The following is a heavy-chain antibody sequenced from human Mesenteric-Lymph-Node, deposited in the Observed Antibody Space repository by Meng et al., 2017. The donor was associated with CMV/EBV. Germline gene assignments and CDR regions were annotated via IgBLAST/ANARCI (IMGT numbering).Heavy chain of an antibody. V-gene: IGHV3-48*04. J-gene: IGHJ6*02. Sequence: GGSLRLSCAASGFTFSSDSMNWVRQAPGKGLEWVSYISTSSSTIYYADSVKGRFTISRDNAKNSLYLQMNSLRAEDTAVYYCARDILSYDYSNYYYGMDVWGQGTTVTVSS. D-gene: IGHD4-11*01. CDR3: ARDILSYDYSNYYYGMDV. CDR1: GFTFSSDS. CDR2: ISTSSSTI.